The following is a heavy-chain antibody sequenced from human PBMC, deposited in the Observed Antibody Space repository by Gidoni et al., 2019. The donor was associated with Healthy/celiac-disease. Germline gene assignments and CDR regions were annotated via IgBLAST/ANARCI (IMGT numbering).Heavy chain of an antibody. J-gene: IGHJ5*02. V-gene: IGHV4-34*01. CDR2: INHSGST. CDR1: GGSFSGYY. D-gene: IGHD3-16*01. CDR3: ARGHGRGLWVFRGNWFDP. Sequence: QVQLQQWGAGLLKPSETLSLTCAVYGGSFSGYYWSWIRQPPGKGLEWIGEINHSGSTNYNPSLKSRVTISVDTSKNQFSLKLSSVTAADTAVYYCARGHGRGLWVFRGNWFDPWGQGTLVTVSS.